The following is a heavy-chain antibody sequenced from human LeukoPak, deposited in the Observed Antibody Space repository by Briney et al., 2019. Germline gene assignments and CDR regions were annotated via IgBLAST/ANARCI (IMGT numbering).Heavy chain of an antibody. Sequence: ASVTVSCKASGYTFTSYYMHWVRQAPGQGLEWMGIINPSGGSTSYAQKFQGRVTMTRDMSTSTVYMELSSLRSEDTAVYYCARGNSYDSSGYQSLNFDYWGQGTLVTVSS. V-gene: IGHV1-46*01. CDR2: INPSGGST. D-gene: IGHD3-22*01. J-gene: IGHJ4*02. CDR1: GYTFTSYY. CDR3: ARGNSYDSSGYQSLNFDY.